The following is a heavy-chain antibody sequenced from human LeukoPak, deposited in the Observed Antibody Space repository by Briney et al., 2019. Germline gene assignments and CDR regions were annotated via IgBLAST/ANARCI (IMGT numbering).Heavy chain of an antibody. CDR1: GDSVSSNSDA. J-gene: IGHJ3*02. CDR2: TYYRSNWFN. Sequence: SQTHSLTCAISGDSVSSNSDAWNWIRQSPSRGLEWLGRTYYRSNWFNDYAGSVKSRITINADTSNNQFSLHLNSVTPEDTGIYYCARTIAAAGLNAFDIWGQGTMVTVSS. D-gene: IGHD6-13*01. V-gene: IGHV6-1*01. CDR3: ARTIAAAGLNAFDI.